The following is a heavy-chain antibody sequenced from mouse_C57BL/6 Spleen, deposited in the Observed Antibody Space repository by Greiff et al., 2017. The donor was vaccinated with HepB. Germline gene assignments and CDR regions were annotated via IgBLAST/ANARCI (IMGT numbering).Heavy chain of an antibody. J-gene: IGHJ4*01. CDR1: GYTFTSYW. CDR2: INPSNGGT. Sequence: QLKQSGTELVKPGASVKLSCKASGYTFTSYWMHWVKQRPGQGLEWIGNINPSNGGTNYNEKFKSKATLTVDKSSSTAYMQLSSLTSEDSAVYYCARSGSGSYAMDYWGQGTSVTVSS. CDR3: ARSGSGSYAMDY. D-gene: IGHD1-3*01. V-gene: IGHV1-53*01.